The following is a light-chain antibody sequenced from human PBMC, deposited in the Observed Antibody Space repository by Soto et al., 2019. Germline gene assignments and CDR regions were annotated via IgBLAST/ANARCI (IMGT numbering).Light chain of an antibody. CDR2: GAS. CDR1: QSVSSSY. CDR3: QQYGSSPIT. J-gene: IGKJ5*01. V-gene: IGKV3-20*01. Sequence: EIVLTQSPGTLSLSPGERATLSCRASQSVSSSYLAWYQQKPGQAPRLLIYGASSRATGIPDRFSGSGSVIVFTLTISRQEPEDFAVYYSQQYGSSPITFGQGTRLEIK.